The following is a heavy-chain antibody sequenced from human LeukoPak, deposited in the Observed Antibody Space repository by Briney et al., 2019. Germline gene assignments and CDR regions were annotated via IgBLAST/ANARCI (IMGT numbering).Heavy chain of an antibody. D-gene: IGHD3-22*01. CDR2: INHSGST. J-gene: IGHJ5*02. Sequence: PSETLSLTCAVYGGSFSGYYWSWIRQPPGKGLEWIGEINHSGSTNYNPSLKSRVTISVDTSKNQFSLKLSSVTAADTAVYYCAKDSSGYYYGNWFDPWGQGTLVTVSS. CDR3: AKDSSGYYYGNWFDP. CDR1: GGSFSGYY. V-gene: IGHV4-34*01.